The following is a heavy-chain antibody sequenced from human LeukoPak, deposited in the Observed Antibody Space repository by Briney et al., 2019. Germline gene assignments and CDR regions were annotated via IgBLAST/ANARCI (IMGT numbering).Heavy chain of an antibody. CDR2: ISYSGTT. CDR3: ARHLGGHEDY. CDR1: SASINSSPYF. V-gene: IGHV4-39*01. Sequence: SETLSLTCSVSSASINSSPYFWAWIRQSSGKGLEWIATISYSGTTYYNPSLKSRVTISVDTSKNQFSLKLSSVTAADTAVYYCARHLGGHEDYWGQGTLVTVSS. J-gene: IGHJ4*02.